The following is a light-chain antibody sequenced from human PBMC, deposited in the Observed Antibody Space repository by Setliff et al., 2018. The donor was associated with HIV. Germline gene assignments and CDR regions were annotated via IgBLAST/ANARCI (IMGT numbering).Light chain of an antibody. CDR2: GNN. CDR3: QSYDSSLSAPFV. CDR1: SSNIGAGYD. V-gene: IGLV1-40*01. Sequence: SVLTQPPSVSGAPGQRVTISCTGSSSNIGAGYDVHWYQQLPGTAPKVLIYGNNNRPSGVPDRFSGSKSGSSASLVITGLQAEDEAEYFCQSYDSSLSAPFVFGAGTKVTVL. J-gene: IGLJ1*01.